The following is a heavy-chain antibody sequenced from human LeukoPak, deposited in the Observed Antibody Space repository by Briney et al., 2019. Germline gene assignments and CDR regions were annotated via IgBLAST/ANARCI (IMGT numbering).Heavy chain of an antibody. J-gene: IGHJ4*02. D-gene: IGHD6-19*01. Sequence: GGSLRLSCAASGFTVSSNYMSWVRQAPGKGLEWVSVIYSGGSTYYADSVKGRFTISRDNSKNTLYLQMNSLRAEDTAVYYCARRAVAAPPYYFDYWGQGTLVTVSS. CDR1: GFTVSSNY. V-gene: IGHV3-53*01. CDR2: IYSGGST. CDR3: ARRAVAAPPYYFDY.